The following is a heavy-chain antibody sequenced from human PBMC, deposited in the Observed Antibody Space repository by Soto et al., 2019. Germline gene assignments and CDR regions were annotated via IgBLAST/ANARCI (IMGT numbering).Heavy chain of an antibody. D-gene: IGHD5-18*01. J-gene: IGHJ4*02. Sequence: GGSLRLSCAASGFTFRSYWMTWVRQPPGKGLEWVANIQQDGTEKNYVDSVKGRFTISRDNSKNTLYLQMNSLRAEDTAVYYCARNWGYSYGYPPGYWGQGTLVTVSS. CDR3: ARNWGYSYGYPPGY. CDR1: GFTFRSYW. CDR2: IQQDGTEK. V-gene: IGHV3-7*01.